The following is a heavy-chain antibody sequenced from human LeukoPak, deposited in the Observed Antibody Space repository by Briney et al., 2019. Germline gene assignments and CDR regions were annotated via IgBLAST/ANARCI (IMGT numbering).Heavy chain of an antibody. D-gene: IGHD6-6*01. V-gene: IGHV1-46*01. Sequence: ASVKVSCKASGYTFTSYYMHWVRQAPGQGLEWMGIINPSGGSTSYAQKFQGRVTMTRDTSTSTVYMELSSLRSEDTAVYYCARVPRRDSSSSAVDYWGQGTLVTVSS. CDR2: INPSGGST. J-gene: IGHJ4*02. CDR3: ARVPRRDSSSSAVDY. CDR1: GYTFTSYY.